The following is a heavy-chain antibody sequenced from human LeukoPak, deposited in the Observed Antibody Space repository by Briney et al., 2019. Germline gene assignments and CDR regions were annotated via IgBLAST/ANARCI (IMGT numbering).Heavy chain of an antibody. CDR1: GGSFRGYY. CDR2: ISHSGGT. D-gene: IGHD1-7*01. V-gene: IGHV4-34*01. J-gene: IGHJ3*02. CDR3: ARHYRITGTTGYAFDI. Sequence: PSETLSLTCGIYGGSFRGYYWGWIRQPPGKGLEWIGEISHSGGTNDNPSLKSRVTISGDTSKNQFSLKLSSVTAADTAVYYCARHYRITGTTGYAFDIWGQGTMVTVSS.